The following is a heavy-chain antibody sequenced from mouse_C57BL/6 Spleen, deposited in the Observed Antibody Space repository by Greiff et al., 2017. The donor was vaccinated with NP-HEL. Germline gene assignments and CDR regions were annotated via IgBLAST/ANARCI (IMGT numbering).Heavy chain of an antibody. J-gene: IGHJ1*03. CDR2: ISDGGSYT. D-gene: IGHD1-1*01. CDR3: ARGGIITTVVARYFDV. Sequence: DVMLVESGGGLVKPGGSLKLSCAASGFTFSSYAMSWVRQTPEKRLEWVATISDGGSYTYYPDNVKGRFTISRDNAKNNLYLQMSHLKSEDTAMYYCARGGIITTVVARYFDVWGTGTTVTVSS. CDR1: GFTFSSYA. V-gene: IGHV5-4*03.